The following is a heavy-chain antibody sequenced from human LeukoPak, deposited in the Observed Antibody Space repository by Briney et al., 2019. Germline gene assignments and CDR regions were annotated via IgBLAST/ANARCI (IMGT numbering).Heavy chain of an antibody. J-gene: IGHJ4*02. V-gene: IGHV4-39*07. D-gene: IGHD4-23*01. CDR3: ARSFYGGNSDY. CDR1: GGSISSGTYY. Sequence: SETLSLTCTVSGGSISSGTYYWGWIRQPPGKGLQWIGSVYYSGSTYYNPSLQSRVTISVDTSKNHFSLKLSSVTAADTAIYYCARSFYGGNSDYWGQGTLLTVSS. CDR2: VYYSGST.